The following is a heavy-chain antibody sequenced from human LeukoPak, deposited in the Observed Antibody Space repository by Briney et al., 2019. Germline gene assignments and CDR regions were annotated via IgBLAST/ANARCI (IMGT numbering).Heavy chain of an antibody. V-gene: IGHV3-74*01. J-gene: IGHJ6*02. CDR3: ARGRYYGMAF. CDR1: GFTFTSYW. Sequence: GGSLRLSCAASGFTFTSYWMHWVRQAPGKGLVWVSRVNSDGSSTTYADSVKGRFTISRDNAKNTLYLQMNSLRAEDTAVYYCARGRYYGMAFWGQGTTVTVSS. CDR2: VNSDGSST.